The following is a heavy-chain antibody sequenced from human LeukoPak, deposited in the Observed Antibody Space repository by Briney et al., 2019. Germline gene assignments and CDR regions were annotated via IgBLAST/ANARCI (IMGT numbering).Heavy chain of an antibody. D-gene: IGHD3-10*01. CDR1: GYTFTSYG. CDR2: ISPYNSHT. Sequence: GASVKVSCKVSGYTFTSYGISWVRQAPGQGLECMGWISPYNSHTNYAQHFQGRVTTTTATSTSSSYMELRSLRSDDTAVYYSAREKFGVSLDSWGQGTLVTVSS. V-gene: IGHV1-18*04. CDR3: AREKFGVSLDS. J-gene: IGHJ4*02.